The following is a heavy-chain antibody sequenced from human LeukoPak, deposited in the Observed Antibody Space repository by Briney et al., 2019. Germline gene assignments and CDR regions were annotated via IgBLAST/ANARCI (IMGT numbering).Heavy chain of an antibody. D-gene: IGHD2-2*01. CDR1: GGSISSYY. J-gene: IGHJ6*03. V-gene: IGHV4-4*07. CDR3: AREHQFADYYYYMDV. Sequence: SETLSLTCTVSGGSISSYYWSWIRQPAGKGLEWIGRIYTSGSTNYNPSLKSRVTISVDKSKNQFSLKLSSVTAADTAVYYCAREHQFADYYYYMDVWGKGTTVTVSS. CDR2: IYTSGST.